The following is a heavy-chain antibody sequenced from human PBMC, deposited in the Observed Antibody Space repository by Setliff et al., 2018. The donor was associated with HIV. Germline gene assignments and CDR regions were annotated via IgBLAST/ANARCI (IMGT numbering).Heavy chain of an antibody. CDR2: MNPNSGNT. J-gene: IGHJ4*02. CDR1: GYTFSSYD. D-gene: IGHD3-10*01. V-gene: IGHV1-8*02. CDR3: ARVQRVGSVEGYFDY. Sequence: GASVKVSCKASGYTFSSYDINWVRQATGQGLEWMGWMNPNSGNTGYAQKFQGRVTMTRDTSISTAYMELNNLKFEDTAVYYCARVQRVGSVEGYFDYWGQGTLVTVSS.